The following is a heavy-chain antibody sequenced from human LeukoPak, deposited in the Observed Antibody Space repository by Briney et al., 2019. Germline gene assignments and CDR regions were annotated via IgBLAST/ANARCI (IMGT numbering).Heavy chain of an antibody. CDR3: ARYCGGACSSGWFDP. CDR1: GGSICSSAYY. V-gene: IGHV4-39*07. Sequence: SETLSLTCTVSGGSICSSAYYWGWIRQPPGKGLEWIGTIYYDGSTYYNPSLKSRVTMSGDMSKNQFSLAMSSVTAADTAVYYCARYCGGACSSGWFDPWGQGTLVTVSS. CDR2: IYYDGST. J-gene: IGHJ5*02. D-gene: IGHD2-21*02.